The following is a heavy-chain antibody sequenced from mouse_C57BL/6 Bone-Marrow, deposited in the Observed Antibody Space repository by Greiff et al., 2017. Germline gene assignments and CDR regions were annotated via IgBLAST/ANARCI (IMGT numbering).Heavy chain of an antibody. D-gene: IGHD1-1*01. CDR3: ARSIYGSSYFDY. Sequence: VQLQQSGAELVRPGTSVKMSCKASGYTFTNYWIGWAKQRPGHGLEWIGDIYPGGGYTNYNEKFKGKATLTADKSSSTAYMQFSSLTSEHSAIYYCARSIYGSSYFDYWGQGTTLTVSS. CDR1: GYTFTNYW. J-gene: IGHJ2*01. V-gene: IGHV1-63*01. CDR2: IYPGGGYT.